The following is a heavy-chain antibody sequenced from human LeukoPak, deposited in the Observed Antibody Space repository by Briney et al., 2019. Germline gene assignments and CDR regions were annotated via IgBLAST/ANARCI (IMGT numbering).Heavy chain of an antibody. CDR3: ARDAENLARAFDT. Sequence: SETLSLTCTVSGGSISGYFWSWIRQPAGKGLEWIGRIYTSGSTNYSPSLKTRVTMSVDTSKNQFSLNLSSVTAADTAVYYCARDAENLARAFDTWGQGTMVTVSS. CDR2: IYTSGST. J-gene: IGHJ3*02. V-gene: IGHV4-4*07. CDR1: GGSISGYF.